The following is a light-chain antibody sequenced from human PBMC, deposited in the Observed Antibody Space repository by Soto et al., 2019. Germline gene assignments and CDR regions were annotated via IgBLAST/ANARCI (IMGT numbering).Light chain of an antibody. Sequence: SVVNPPASVFWFPWQSVTLSFRWARRDIGAFNYVSWYYQHPGKAPKLIIYEVNKRPSGVSNRFSGSKSGNAASLTISGSQAEDEGDYYCSSYTDISTVIFGGGTKVTVL. CDR2: EVN. V-gene: IGLV2-14*01. CDR3: SSYTDISTVI. CDR1: RRDIGAFNY. J-gene: IGLJ2*01.